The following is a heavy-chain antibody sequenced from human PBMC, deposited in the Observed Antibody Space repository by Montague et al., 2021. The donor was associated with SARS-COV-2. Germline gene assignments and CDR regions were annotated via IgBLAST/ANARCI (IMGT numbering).Heavy chain of an antibody. D-gene: IGHD4/OR15-4a*01. CDR1: GGSISSSNW. J-gene: IGHJ4*02. V-gene: IGHV4-4*02. CDR2: IYHSGST. CDR3: ARDATMVSHSYFDY. Sequence: SETLSLTCAVSGGSISSSNWWSWVRQPPGKGLEWIGEIYHSGSTDYNPSLKSRVTIPVDKSKNQFSLKLSSVTAADTAVYYCARDATMVSHSYFDYWGQGTLVTVSS.